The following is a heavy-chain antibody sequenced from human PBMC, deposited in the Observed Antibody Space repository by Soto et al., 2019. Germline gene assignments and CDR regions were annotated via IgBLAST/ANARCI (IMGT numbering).Heavy chain of an antibody. CDR2: IIPIFGTA. V-gene: IGHV1-69*13. CDR1: GGTFSSYA. CDR3: AIGGIVLVPAAAPY. J-gene: IGHJ4*02. D-gene: IGHD2-2*01. Sequence: SVKVSCKASGGTFSSYAISWVRQAPGQGLEWMGGIIPIFGTANYAQKFQGRVTITADESTSTAYMELSSLRSEDTAVYYCAIGGIVLVPAAAPYWGQGTLVTVS.